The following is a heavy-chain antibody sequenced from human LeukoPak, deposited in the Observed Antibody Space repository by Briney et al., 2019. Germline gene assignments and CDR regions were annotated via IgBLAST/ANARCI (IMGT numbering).Heavy chain of an antibody. J-gene: IGHJ4*01. Sequence: GGSPRLSCAASGFTFSSYGMHWVRQAPGKGLEWVAFIRYDGSNKYYADSVKGRFTIPRDNSKNTLYLQMNSLRAEDTAVYYCAKDREYSSSPIDYWGHGTLVTVSS. CDR2: IRYDGSNK. CDR3: AKDREYSSSPIDY. CDR1: GFTFSSYG. V-gene: IGHV3-30*02. D-gene: IGHD6-6*01.